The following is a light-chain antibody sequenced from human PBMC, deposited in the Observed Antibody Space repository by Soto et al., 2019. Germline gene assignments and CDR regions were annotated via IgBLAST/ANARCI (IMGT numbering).Light chain of an antibody. CDR1: QGASSF. CDR3: LQLNRYPLT. Sequence: IQLTQSPSSLSASVGDRVTITCRASQGASSFLAWYQQKPGKAPKLLIYSTSTLQSGVPPRFSGSGFGTDFTLTISSLQPEDFATYYCLQLNRYPLTFGGGTKVEIK. J-gene: IGKJ4*01. V-gene: IGKV1-9*01. CDR2: STS.